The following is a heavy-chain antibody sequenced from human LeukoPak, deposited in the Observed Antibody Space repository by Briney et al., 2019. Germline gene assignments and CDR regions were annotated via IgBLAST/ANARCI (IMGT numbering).Heavy chain of an antibody. V-gene: IGHV1-8*01. J-gene: IGHJ5*02. CDR3: ARGKRGGSVTWFDP. D-gene: IGHD1-26*01. CDR2: MNPNSGNT. CDR1: GYTFTSYD. Sequence: APVKVSCKASGYTFTSYDINWVRQAAGQGLEWMGWMNPNSGNTGYAQKFQGRVTMTRNTSISTAYMELSSLRSEDTAVYYCARGKRGGSVTWFDPWGQGTLVTVSS.